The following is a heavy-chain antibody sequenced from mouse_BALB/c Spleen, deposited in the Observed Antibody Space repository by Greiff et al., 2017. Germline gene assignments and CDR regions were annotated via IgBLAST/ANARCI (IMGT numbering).Heavy chain of an antibody. Sequence: EVQWVESGGGLVQPGGSLRLSCATSGFTFTDYYMSWVRQPPGKALEWLGFIRNKANGYTTEYSASVKGRFTISRDNSQSILYLQMNTLRAEDSATYYCARDGYAMDYWGQGTSVTVSS. V-gene: IGHV7-3*02. CDR1: GFTFTDYY. CDR3: ARDGYAMDY. CDR2: IRNKANGYTT. J-gene: IGHJ4*01.